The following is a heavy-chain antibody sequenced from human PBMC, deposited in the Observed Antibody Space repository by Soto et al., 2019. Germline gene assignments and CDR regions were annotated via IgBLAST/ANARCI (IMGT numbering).Heavy chain of an antibody. CDR2: IIPIFGTA. V-gene: IGHV1-69*13. D-gene: IGHD2-2*01. J-gene: IGHJ6*02. CDR1: GGTFSSYA. CDR3: AGLYCSSTSCYPQLGMDV. Sequence: ASVKVSCKASGGTFSSYAISWVRQAPGQGLEWMGGIIPIFGTANYAQKFQGRVTITADESTSTAYMELSSLRSQDTAVYYCAGLYCSSTSCYPQLGMDVWGQGTTVTAP.